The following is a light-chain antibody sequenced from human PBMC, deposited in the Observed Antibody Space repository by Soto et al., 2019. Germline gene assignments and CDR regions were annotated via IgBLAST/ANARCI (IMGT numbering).Light chain of an antibody. CDR2: ATS. CDR1: QSIFNY. V-gene: IGKV1-39*01. Sequence: DIQMTQSPSSLSASVGDRVTITCRASQSIFNYLNWYQQKPGKAPKLLIFATSNLQSGVPSRFSGSGSGTEFTLTISSLQREDFATYSCQHSSLSPWTFGQGTKVEIK. J-gene: IGKJ1*01. CDR3: QHSSLSPWT.